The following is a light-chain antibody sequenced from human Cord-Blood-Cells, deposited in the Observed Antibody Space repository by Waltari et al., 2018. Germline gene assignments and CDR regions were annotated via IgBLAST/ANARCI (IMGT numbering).Light chain of an antibody. J-gene: IGLJ3*02. Sequence: QSALTQPASVSGSPGQSITISCTGTSSDVGSYNLVSWYQQPPGKAPKLMIYAGSKRPSGVSNRFSGSKSGNTASLTSSGLQAEDEADYYCCSYAGSSTWVFGGGTKLTVL. V-gene: IGLV2-23*01. CDR2: AGS. CDR1: SSDVGSYNL. CDR3: CSYAGSSTWV.